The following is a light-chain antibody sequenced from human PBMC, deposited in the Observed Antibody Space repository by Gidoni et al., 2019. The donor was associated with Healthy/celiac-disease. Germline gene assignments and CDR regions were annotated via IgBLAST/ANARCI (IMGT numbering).Light chain of an antibody. CDR1: QSVSSY. J-gene: IGKJ4*01. CDR2: DAS. Sequence: ELVLTQSPATLSLSPGERATLSCRASQSVSSYLAWYHQKPGQAPRLLIYDASKRATGIPARFSGSGSGTDFTLTISSLEPEDFAVYYCQQRSNWPPALTFGGGTKVEIK. V-gene: IGKV3-11*01. CDR3: QQRSNWPPALT.